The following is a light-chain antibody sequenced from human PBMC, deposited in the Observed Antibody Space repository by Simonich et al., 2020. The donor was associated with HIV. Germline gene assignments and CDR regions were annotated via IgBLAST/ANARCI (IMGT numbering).Light chain of an antibody. CDR1: SSDVGGSNF. J-gene: IGLJ2*01. Sequence: QSALTQPRSVSGSPGQSVTISCTGTSSDVGGSNFVSWYQHYPGEAPKLMIYDVSKRPSGVPDRFSGSKSGNTASLTISGLQAEDEGDYYCCSYAGSYTHVVFGGGTKLTVL. CDR3: CSYAGSYTHVV. V-gene: IGLV2-11*01. CDR2: DVS.